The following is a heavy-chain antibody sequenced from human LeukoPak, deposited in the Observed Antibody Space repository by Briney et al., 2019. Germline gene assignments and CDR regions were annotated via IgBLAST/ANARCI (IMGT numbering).Heavy chain of an antibody. CDR2: IYSGGST. CDR1: GFTVSSNY. Sequence: GGSLRLSCAASGFTVSSNYMSWVRQAPGKGLEWVSVIYSGGSTYYADSVKGRFTISRDNFKNTLYLQMNSLRAEDTAVYYCARSYGDRLPYYYGMDVWGQGTTVTVSS. CDR3: ARSYGDRLPYYYGMDV. D-gene: IGHD4-17*01. V-gene: IGHV3-53*01. J-gene: IGHJ6*02.